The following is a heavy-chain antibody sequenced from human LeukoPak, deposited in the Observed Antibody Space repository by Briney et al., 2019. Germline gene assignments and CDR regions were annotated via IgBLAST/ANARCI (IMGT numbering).Heavy chain of an antibody. CDR1: GFTFSSYG. Sequence: GGSLRPSCAASGFTFSSYGMHWVRQAPGKGLEWVAVISYDGSNKYYADSVKGRFTISRDNSKNTLYLQMSRLRAEDTAVYYCAKDRAPAPYCSSTSCPAGGYFDYWGQGTLVTVSS. CDR2: ISYDGSNK. CDR3: AKDRAPAPYCSSTSCPAGGYFDY. D-gene: IGHD2-2*01. V-gene: IGHV3-30*18. J-gene: IGHJ4*02.